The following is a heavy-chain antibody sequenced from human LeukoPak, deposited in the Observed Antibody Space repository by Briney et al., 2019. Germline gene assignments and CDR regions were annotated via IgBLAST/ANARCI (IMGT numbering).Heavy chain of an antibody. V-gene: IGHV4-59*01. Sequence: SGTLSLTCTVSDDSIKSYFWTWIRQSPGKGMEWIGYVFYSGSTSYNPSLRSRLTMSVDTSKSQFSLNLNSVTTADTAMYYCARGTRRHYDGSGYYYGEFDSWGQGILVTVSS. CDR2: VFYSGST. CDR1: DDSIKSYF. D-gene: IGHD3-22*01. CDR3: ARGTRRHYDGSGYYYGEFDS. J-gene: IGHJ4*02.